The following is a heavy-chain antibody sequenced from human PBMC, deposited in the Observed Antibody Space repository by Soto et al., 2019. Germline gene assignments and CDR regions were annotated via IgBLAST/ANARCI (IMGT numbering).Heavy chain of an antibody. CDR1: GGSISSGGYY. CDR2: IYYSGST. Sequence: PSETLSLTCTVSGGSISSGGYYWSWIRQHPGKGLEWIGYIYYSGSTYYNPSLKSRVTISVDTSKNQFSLKLSSVTAADTAVYYCARGEVVAVSLVDYYYYGMDVWGQGTTVTDSS. D-gene: IGHD2-15*01. CDR3: ARGEVVAVSLVDYYYYGMDV. J-gene: IGHJ6*02. V-gene: IGHV4-31*03.